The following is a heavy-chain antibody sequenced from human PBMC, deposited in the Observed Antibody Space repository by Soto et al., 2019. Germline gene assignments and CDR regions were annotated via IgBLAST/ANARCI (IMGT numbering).Heavy chain of an antibody. Sequence: QVQLVQSGAEVKKPGSSVRVSCKASGGINWVRQAPGHGLEWMGGFMPLFGTADYAQWFQGRVTITADELTTTCYMELRSLRSEDTAVYYCAKRAYCGGDGFAFDVLCQGTSVTVSS. J-gene: IGHJ3*01. CDR3: AKRAYCGGDGFAFDV. CDR1: GG. CDR2: FMPLFGTA. V-gene: IGHV1-69*01. D-gene: IGHD2-21*02.